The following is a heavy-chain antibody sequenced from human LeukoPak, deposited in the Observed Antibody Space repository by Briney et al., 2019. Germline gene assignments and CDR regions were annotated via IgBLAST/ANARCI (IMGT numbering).Heavy chain of an antibody. CDR2: IIPILGIA. D-gene: IGHD2-2*01. Sequence: SVKVSCKASGGTFSSYTISWVRQAPGQGLEWMGRIIPILGIANYAQRFQGRVTITADESTSTAYMELSSPRSEDTAVYYCARGVVPAANKNYYYYYYMDVWDKGTTVTVSS. J-gene: IGHJ6*03. V-gene: IGHV1-69*02. CDR3: ARGVVPAANKNYYYYYYMDV. CDR1: GGTFSSYT.